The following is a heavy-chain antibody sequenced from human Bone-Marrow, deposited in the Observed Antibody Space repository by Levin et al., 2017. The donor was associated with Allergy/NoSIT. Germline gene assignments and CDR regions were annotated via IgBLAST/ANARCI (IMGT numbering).Heavy chain of an antibody. V-gene: IGHV4-34*01. CDR3: ARGTRLATLRYFDWLSPALDY. Sequence: SETLSLTCAVYGGSFSGYYWSWIRQPPGKGLEWIGEINHSGSTNYNPSLKSRVTISVDTSKNQFSLKLSSVTAADTAVYYCARGTRLATLRYFDWLSPALDYWGQGTLVTVSS. D-gene: IGHD3-9*01. J-gene: IGHJ4*02. CDR2: INHSGST. CDR1: GGSFSGYY.